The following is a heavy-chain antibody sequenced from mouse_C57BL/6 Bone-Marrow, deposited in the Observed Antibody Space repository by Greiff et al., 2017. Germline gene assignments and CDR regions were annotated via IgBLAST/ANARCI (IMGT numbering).Heavy chain of an antibody. Sequence: QVQLQQSGPELVKPGASVKISCKASGYTFTDYYINWVKQRPGQGLEWIGWIFPGSGSTYYNEKFKGKATLTVDISSSTAYMLLSSLTSEDSAVYFCAREGHWDGGFAYWCQGTLVTVSA. CDR2: IFPGSGST. V-gene: IGHV1-75*01. J-gene: IGHJ3*01. CDR1: GYTFTDYY. CDR3: AREGHWDGGFAY. D-gene: IGHD4-1*01.